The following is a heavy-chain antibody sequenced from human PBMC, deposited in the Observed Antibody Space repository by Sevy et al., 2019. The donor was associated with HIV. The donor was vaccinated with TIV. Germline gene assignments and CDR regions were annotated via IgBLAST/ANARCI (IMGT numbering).Heavy chain of an antibody. CDR1: GGSISDHY. CDR2: FYYGSGTT. J-gene: IGHJ3*02. CDR3: AGQGATLTTLYAFHI. D-gene: IGHD4-4*01. V-gene: IGHV4-59*08. Sequence: SETLSLTCTVSGGSISDHYWSWIRQPPGKGLEWIGYFYYGSGTTNYNPSLKSRVTISIDTSKNQFSLKVSPVTAADTAVYYCAGQGATLTTLYAFHIWGQGTMVTVSS.